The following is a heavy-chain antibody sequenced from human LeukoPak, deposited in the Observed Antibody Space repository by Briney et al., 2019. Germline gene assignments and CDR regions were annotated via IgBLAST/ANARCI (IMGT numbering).Heavy chain of an antibody. V-gene: IGHV3-33*01. D-gene: IGHD3-10*01. Sequence: GGSLRLSCAASGFTFSNYGMHWVRQAPGKGLEGVALIWYDGSNKYYADSVKGRFTISRDNSKNTLHLQMNSLRAEDTAVYYCASDAYGNIRYFDYWGQGTLVTVSS. J-gene: IGHJ4*02. CDR2: IWYDGSNK. CDR3: ASDAYGNIRYFDY. CDR1: GFTFSNYG.